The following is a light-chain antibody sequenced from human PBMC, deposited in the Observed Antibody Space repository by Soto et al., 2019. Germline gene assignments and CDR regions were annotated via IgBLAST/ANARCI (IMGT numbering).Light chain of an antibody. Sequence: QSALTQPASVSGSPGQTTTISCTGPSSDIGVYNFVSWYRQHPGKAPKLLIYAVTNRPSGIPDRFSGSKSGNTASLTISGLQAEDEADYYCTSYTTSSTLVFGGGTKLTVL. CDR1: SSDIGVYNF. V-gene: IGLV2-14*01. CDR2: AVT. J-gene: IGLJ2*01. CDR3: TSYTTSSTLV.